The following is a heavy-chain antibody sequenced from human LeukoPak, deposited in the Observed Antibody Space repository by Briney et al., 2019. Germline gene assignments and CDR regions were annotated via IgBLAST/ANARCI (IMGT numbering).Heavy chain of an antibody. J-gene: IGHJ4*02. Sequence: ASVKVSCKASGYTFTSYYMHWVRQAPGQGLEWMGIINPSGGSTSYAQKFQGRVTMTRDTSTSTVYMELSSLRSEDTAVYYCARELAGLYYDSSGSLDYWGQGTLVTVSS. CDR3: ARELAGLYYDSSGSLDY. CDR2: INPSGGST. V-gene: IGHV1-46*01. D-gene: IGHD3-22*01. CDR1: GYTFTSYY.